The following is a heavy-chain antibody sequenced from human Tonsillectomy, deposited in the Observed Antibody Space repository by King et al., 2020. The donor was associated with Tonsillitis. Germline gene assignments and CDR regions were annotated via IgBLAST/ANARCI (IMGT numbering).Heavy chain of an antibody. Sequence: VQLVESGVEVKKPGESLKISCKASGYTFTNYWIGWVRQMPGKGLEWMGIIYPGDSDTRYSPSFQGQVTISADKPVTTAYLQWSSLKASDTAMYYCASRPDAFDVWGQGTMVTVSS. CDR3: ASRPDAFDV. V-gene: IGHV5-51*01. J-gene: IGHJ3*01. CDR2: IYPGDSDT. CDR1: GYTFTNYW.